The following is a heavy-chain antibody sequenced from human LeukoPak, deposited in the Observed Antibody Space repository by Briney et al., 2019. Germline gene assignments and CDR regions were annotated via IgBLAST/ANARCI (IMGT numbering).Heavy chain of an antibody. Sequence: PGGSLRLSCAASGFTFSNYGMHWVRQVPGKGLEWVAVIWYDGSNKYYADSVKGRFTISRDNSKNTLYLQMNSLRAEDTAVYHCARDSGSYSDGQIDYWGQGTLVTVSS. CDR1: GFTFSNYG. CDR3: ARDSGSYSDGQIDY. J-gene: IGHJ4*02. D-gene: IGHD1-26*01. V-gene: IGHV3-33*01. CDR2: IWYDGSNK.